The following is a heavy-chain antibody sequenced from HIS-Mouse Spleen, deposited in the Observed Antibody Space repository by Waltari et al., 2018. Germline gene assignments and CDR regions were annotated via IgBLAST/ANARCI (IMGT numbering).Heavy chain of an antibody. CDR1: GYSISSGYY. CDR2: IYHSGST. Sequence: QVQLQESGPGLVKPSETLSLTCTVSGYSISSGYYWGWIRQPPGKGLEWIGSIYHSGSTYYNPSLKSRVTISVDTSKNQFSLKLSSVTAADTAVYYCARDRGSSWYQDYWGQRTLVTVSS. J-gene: IGHJ4*02. V-gene: IGHV4-38-2*02. CDR3: ARDRGSSWYQDY. D-gene: IGHD6-13*01.